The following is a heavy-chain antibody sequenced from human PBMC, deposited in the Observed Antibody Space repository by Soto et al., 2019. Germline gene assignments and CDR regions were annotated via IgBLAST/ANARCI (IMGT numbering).Heavy chain of an antibody. Sequence: EGQLLQSGGELVQPGGSLRLSCAGSGVTLSSYAMTWIRQTPEKGLEWVSTISGRSGVPSYADSVNGRFTVSRDNSKNTLYVQMNSLRPDDTAIYYCAKRGPFTAGSDPWGQGTLVTVAS. V-gene: IGHV3-23*01. CDR1: GVTLSSYA. CDR2: ISGRSGVP. J-gene: IGHJ5*02. D-gene: IGHD3-16*01. CDR3: AKRGPFTAGSDP.